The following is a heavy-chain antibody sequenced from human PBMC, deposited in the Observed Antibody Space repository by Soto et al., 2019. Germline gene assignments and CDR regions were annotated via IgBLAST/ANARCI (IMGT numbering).Heavy chain of an antibody. CDR1: GFMFSATG. Sequence: EVHLVESGGGVVRPGGSLRLSCAASGFMFSATGMNWVRQAPGQGLEWVATIDSSSRYIHYADSVEGRLVVSRDNARKSLYLQITSLTAEDTGVSYCAKDGAEGSVLDVWGQGTTVIVSS. J-gene: IGHJ6*02. D-gene: IGHD2-15*01. CDR2: IDSSSRYI. V-gene: IGHV3-21*01. CDR3: AKDGAEGSVLDV.